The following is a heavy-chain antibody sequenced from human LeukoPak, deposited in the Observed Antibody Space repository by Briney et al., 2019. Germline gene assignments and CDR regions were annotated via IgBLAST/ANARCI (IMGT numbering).Heavy chain of an antibody. D-gene: IGHD3-16*01. CDR3: ARDWVHKIDY. V-gene: IGHV3-74*01. J-gene: IGHJ4*02. CDR2: ISHDGII. Sequence: PGGSLRLSCAASGFTFSSYVMHWVRRTPGKGLVWVSRISHDGIISYADSVKGRFTISRDNAKNTLILQMNSLRVEDTAVYYCARDWVHKIDYWGRGTLVTVSS. CDR1: GFTFSSYV.